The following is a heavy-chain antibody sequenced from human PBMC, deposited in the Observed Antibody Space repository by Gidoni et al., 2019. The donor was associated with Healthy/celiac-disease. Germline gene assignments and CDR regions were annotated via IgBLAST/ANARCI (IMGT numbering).Heavy chain of an antibody. CDR2: INPNSGGT. Sequence: GQGLEWMGWINPNSGGTNYAQKFQGRVTMTRDTSISTAYMELSRLRSDDTAVYYCARDLMIGVVVVIGAFDIWGQGTMVTVSS. V-gene: IGHV1-2*02. D-gene: IGHD3-22*01. CDR3: ARDLMIGVVVVIGAFDI. J-gene: IGHJ3*02.